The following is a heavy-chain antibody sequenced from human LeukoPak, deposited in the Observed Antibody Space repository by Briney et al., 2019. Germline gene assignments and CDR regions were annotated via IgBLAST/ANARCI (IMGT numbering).Heavy chain of an antibody. CDR1: GGSINSYY. V-gene: IGHV4-59*01. CDR2: INYSGST. Sequence: RPSETLSLTCTVSGGSINSYYWSWIRQPPGKGLEWIGYINYSGSTKYNPSLKSRVTISVDTSKNQFSLKLSSVTAADTAVYFCARDPHYGDILNDPFDIWGQGTMVTVSS. D-gene: IGHD4-17*01. J-gene: IGHJ3*02. CDR3: ARDPHYGDILNDPFDI.